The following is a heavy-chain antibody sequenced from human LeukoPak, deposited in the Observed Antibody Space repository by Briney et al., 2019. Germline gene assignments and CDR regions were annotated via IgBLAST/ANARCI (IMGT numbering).Heavy chain of an antibody. J-gene: IGHJ6*02. V-gene: IGHV4-59*01. CDR3: ARAGPSYYYYGMDV. CDR2: IYYSGST. Sequence: SETLSLTCTVSGGSISSYYWSWIRQPPGKELEWIGYIYYSGSTNYNPSLKSRVTISVDTSKNQFSLKLSSVTAADTAVYYCARAGPSYYYYGMDVWGQGTTFTVSS. CDR1: GGSISSYY.